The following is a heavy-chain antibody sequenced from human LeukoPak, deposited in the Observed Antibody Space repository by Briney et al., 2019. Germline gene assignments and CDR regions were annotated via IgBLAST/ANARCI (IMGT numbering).Heavy chain of an antibody. V-gene: IGHV3-20*04. CDR2: INWSGGST. Sequence: PGGSRRLSCAASGFDFDDYGMSWVRQAPGKGLEWVSGINWSGGSTGYGDSVKGRFTISRDKTSLFLQMNSLRAEDTALYYCARGYLNNDVHPHAFDIWGQGTLVTVSS. CDR3: ARGYLNNDVHPHAFDI. D-gene: IGHD3-10*02. CDR1: GFDFDDYG. J-gene: IGHJ3*02.